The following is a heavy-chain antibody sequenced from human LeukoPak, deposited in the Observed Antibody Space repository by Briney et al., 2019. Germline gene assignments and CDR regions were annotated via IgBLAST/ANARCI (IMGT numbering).Heavy chain of an antibody. CDR2: VSGSGGST. CDR1: GFTFSSYW. D-gene: IGHD3-22*01. CDR3: AKPSRPHSSGFSFDY. J-gene: IGHJ4*02. V-gene: IGHV3-23*01. Sequence: PGGSLRLSCAASGFTFSSYWMHWVRQAPGKGLEWVSAVSGSGGSTYYADSVKGRFTISRDNSKDTLYLQMNSLRAEDTAVYYCAKPSRPHSSGFSFDYWGQGTLVTVSS.